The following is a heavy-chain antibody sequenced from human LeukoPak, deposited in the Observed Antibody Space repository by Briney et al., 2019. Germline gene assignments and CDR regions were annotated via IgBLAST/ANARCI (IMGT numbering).Heavy chain of an antibody. V-gene: IGHV3-53*01. J-gene: IGHJ6*02. CDR1: GFTVSSNY. D-gene: IGHD1-26*01. CDR3: ARPGTVGAVLERDV. CDR2: IYAGAGT. Sequence: RSGGSLRLSCAASGFTVSSNYMSWVRQAPGKGLEWVSIIYAGAGTYYADSVKGRFTISRDNSKNTLYLQMNSLRVEDTAVYYCARPGTVGAVLERDVWGQGTTVTVSS.